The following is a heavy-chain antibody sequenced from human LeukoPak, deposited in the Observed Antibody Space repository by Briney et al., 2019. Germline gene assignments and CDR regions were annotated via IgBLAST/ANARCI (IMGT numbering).Heavy chain of an antibody. CDR1: GFTFSSSG. Sequence: GRSLRLSCAASGFTFSSSGMHWVRQAPGKGLERVAVISYDGSNKYYADSVKGRFTISRDNSKNTLYLQMNSLRAEDTAVYYCAKEGYCSSTSSYFVDYWGQGTLVTVSS. D-gene: IGHD2-2*01. J-gene: IGHJ4*02. CDR2: ISYDGSNK. CDR3: AKEGYCSSTSSYFVDY. V-gene: IGHV3-30*18.